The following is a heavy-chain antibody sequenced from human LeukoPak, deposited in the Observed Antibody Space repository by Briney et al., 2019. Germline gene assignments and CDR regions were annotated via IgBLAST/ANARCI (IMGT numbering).Heavy chain of an antibody. Sequence: GSLRLSCAVSGITLSNYGMSWVRPAPGKGLEWVAGISGSGGTTSYADSVKGRFTISRVNPQNTLYLQMNSLRAEDTAVYFCAKRGVVIRVILVGFHKEAYYFDSWGQGALVTVSS. CDR3: AKRGVVIRVILVGFHKEAYYFDS. V-gene: IGHV3-23*01. CDR1: GITLSNYG. D-gene: IGHD3-22*01. J-gene: IGHJ4*02. CDR2: ISGSGGTT.